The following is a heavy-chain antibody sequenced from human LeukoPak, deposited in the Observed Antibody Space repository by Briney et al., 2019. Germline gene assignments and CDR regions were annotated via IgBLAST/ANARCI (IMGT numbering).Heavy chain of an antibody. Sequence: GGSLRLSCAASGFTFSSYAMSWVRQAPGKGLEWVSAISGSGGSTYYADSVKGRFTISRDNSKNTLYLQMNSLRAEDTAVYYCAKDHYYDSSGYYDRFYFDYWGQGTLVTVSS. CDR3: AKDHYYDSSGYYDRFYFDY. CDR2: ISGSGGST. CDR1: GFTFSSYA. J-gene: IGHJ4*02. D-gene: IGHD3-22*01. V-gene: IGHV3-23*01.